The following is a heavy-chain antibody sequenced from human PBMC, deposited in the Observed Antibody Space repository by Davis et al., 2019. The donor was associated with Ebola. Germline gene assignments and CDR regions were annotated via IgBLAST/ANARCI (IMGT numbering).Heavy chain of an antibody. CDR2: ISAYNGNT. D-gene: IGHD6-6*01. CDR1: GYTFTSYG. CDR3: ARVRKYSSSSGSFDY. V-gene: IGHV1-18*01. J-gene: IGHJ4*02. Sequence: AASVKVSCKASGYTFTSYGISWVRQAPGQGLEWMGWISAYNGNTDYAQKLQGRVTMTTDTSTSTAYMELRSLRSDDTAVYYCARVRKYSSSSGSFDYWGQGTLVTVSS.